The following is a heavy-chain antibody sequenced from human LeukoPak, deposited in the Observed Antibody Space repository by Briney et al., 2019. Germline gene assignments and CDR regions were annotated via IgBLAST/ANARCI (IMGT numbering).Heavy chain of an antibody. CDR2: ITDDGSNQ. J-gene: IGHJ4*02. V-gene: IGHV3-30*04. CDR1: GFTFRSYA. D-gene: IGHD5-18*01. Sequence: GGSLRLSCAVSGFTFRSYAMHWVRQAPGKGPEWVAIITDDGSNQYYADSVKGRFTISRDNSKNTLYLQMSSLRVEDMAVYYCARPHGYNYGAFDYWGQGTLVTVSS. CDR3: ARPHGYNYGAFDY.